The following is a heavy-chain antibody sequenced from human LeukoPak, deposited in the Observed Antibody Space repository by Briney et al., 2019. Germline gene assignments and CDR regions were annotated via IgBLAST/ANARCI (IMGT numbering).Heavy chain of an antibody. CDR1: GYTFTGYY. Sequence: ASVTVSCKASGYTFTGYYMHWVRQAPGQGLEWMGWINPNSGGTNYAQKFQGWVTMTRDTSISTAYMELSRLRSDDTAVYYCAREDSSGCTFDYWGQGTLVTVSS. J-gene: IGHJ4*02. CDR3: AREDSSGCTFDY. CDR2: INPNSGGT. V-gene: IGHV1-2*04. D-gene: IGHD6-19*01.